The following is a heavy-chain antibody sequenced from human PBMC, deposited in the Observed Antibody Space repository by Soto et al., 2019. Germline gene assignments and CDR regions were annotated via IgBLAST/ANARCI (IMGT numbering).Heavy chain of an antibody. CDR1: GGSIGGYD. CDR2: IFYSGGA. Sequence: SETLCLPCTVSGGSIGGYDWSWIRQPPGMGLEWIGYIFYSGGANYNPSLKSRVTMSVDTSKKQISLKLSSVTAADTAMYYCAGYTYYYGSILRWFAPRGQGTLVTVSS. V-gene: IGHV4-59*01. CDR3: AGYTYYYGSILRWFAP. J-gene: IGHJ5*02. D-gene: IGHD3-10*01.